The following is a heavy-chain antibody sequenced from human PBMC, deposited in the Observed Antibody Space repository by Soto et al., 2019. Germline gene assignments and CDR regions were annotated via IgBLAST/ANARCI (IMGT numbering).Heavy chain of an antibody. D-gene: IGHD3-10*01. CDR2: IIDSGGST. V-gene: IGHV3-23*01. Sequence: PGGSLRLSCAASGFTFSSCAMGWVRQAPGKGLEWVSDIIDSGGSTYYADSVKGRFTISRDNSKSTLYLQMNSLRAEDTALYYCVILRIYHQHYCMVFRGPGITVTV. J-gene: IGHJ6*02. CDR1: GFTFSSCA. CDR3: VILRIYHQHYCMVF.